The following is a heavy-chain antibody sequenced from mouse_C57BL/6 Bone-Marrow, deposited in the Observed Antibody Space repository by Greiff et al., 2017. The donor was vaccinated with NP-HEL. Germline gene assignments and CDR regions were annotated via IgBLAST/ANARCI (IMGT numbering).Heavy chain of an antibody. CDR3: AREGFAY. CDR2: IDPSDSET. Sequence: VQLQQPGAELVRPGSSVKLSCKASGYTFTSYWMHWVKQRPIQGLEWIGNIDPSDSETNYNQNFKDKATLTVDKSSLTAYLQLSSLTSEDSAVYYCAREGFAYWGPGTLVTVSA. V-gene: IGHV1-52*01. CDR1: GYTFTSYW. J-gene: IGHJ3*01.